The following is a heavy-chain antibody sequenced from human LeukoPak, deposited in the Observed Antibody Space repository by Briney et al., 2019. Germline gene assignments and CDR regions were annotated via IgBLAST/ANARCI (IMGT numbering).Heavy chain of an antibody. CDR1: GGSISSSSYY. V-gene: IGHV4-39*01. CDR3: ATQYYYGSGSPFDY. J-gene: IGHJ4*02. CDR2: IYYSGST. Sequence: SETLSLTCTVSGGSISSSSYYWGWIRQPPGKGLEWTGSIYYSGSTYYNPSLKSRVTISVDTSKNQFSLKLSSVTAADTAVYYCATQYYYGSGSPFDYWGQGTLVTVSS. D-gene: IGHD3-10*01.